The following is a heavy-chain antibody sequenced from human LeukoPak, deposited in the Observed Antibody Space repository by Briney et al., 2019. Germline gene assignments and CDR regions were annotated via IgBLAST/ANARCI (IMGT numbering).Heavy chain of an antibody. Sequence: PSETLSLTCTVYSGSISSRSYYWGWIRQPPGKGREWIGSIYHSGSTYYNPSHKSHVTISVDTSKNQFSLKLSSVTAADAAVYYCARGDYDPSGYYYYYYGMDVWGQGTTVTVSS. CDR1: SGSISSRSYY. J-gene: IGHJ6*02. V-gene: IGHV4-39*01. D-gene: IGHD3-22*01. CDR3: ARGDYDPSGYYYYYYGMDV. CDR2: IYHSGST.